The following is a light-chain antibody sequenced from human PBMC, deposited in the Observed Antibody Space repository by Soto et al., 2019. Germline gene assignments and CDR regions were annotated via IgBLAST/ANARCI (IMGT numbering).Light chain of an antibody. V-gene: IGKV1-5*03. CDR2: KAS. J-gene: IGKJ4*01. CDR1: QSLSIW. Sequence: DIQVTQSPSTLSASVGDRVTITCRARQSLSIWLAWFQQKPGKAPKLLIYKASTLESGVPSRFSGSGSGTEFTLTISSLQPDDLATYYCQQYYDYPLTFGGGTRVEI. CDR3: QQYYDYPLT.